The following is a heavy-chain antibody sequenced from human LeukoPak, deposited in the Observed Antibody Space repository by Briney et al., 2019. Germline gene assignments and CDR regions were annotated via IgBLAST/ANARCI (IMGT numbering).Heavy chain of an antibody. V-gene: IGHV4-59*01. D-gene: IGHD2-15*01. CDR2: IYYSGST. CDR1: GGSISSYY. Sequence: SETLSLTCTVSGGSISSYYWSWIRQPPGKGLEWIGYIYYSGSTNYNPSLKSRVTISVDTSKNQFSLKLSSVTAADTAVYYCVRSGCVGGNCFFDYWGQGTLVTVSS. CDR3: VRSGCVGGNCFFDY. J-gene: IGHJ4*02.